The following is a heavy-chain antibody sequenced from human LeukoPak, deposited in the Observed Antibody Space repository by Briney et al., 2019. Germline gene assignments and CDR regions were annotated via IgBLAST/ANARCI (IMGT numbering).Heavy chain of an antibody. J-gene: IGHJ4*02. D-gene: IGHD3-22*01. CDR3: TKVLGYF. V-gene: IGHV3-15*01. CDR1: GFTFSNAW. CDR2: LKSKTDGGTT. Sequence: GGSLRLSCAVSGFTFSNAWMSWVRQAPGKGLEWVGRLKSKTDGGTTDYAAPVKGGFIISRDDSKNTLYLQMNSLKTEDTAVYYCTKVLGYFGGQGTLVTVSS.